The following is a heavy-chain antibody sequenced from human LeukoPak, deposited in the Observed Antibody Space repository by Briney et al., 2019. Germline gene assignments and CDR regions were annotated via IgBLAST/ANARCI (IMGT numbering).Heavy chain of an antibody. Sequence: SESLSVTSTVPVGSISSSYWCWIWHPLGRRLGWSGYIYTIGSANYNPSLKSRVAISVDTSKHQFSRKLRSITAAHTAGSCFARMYSSAFFAGGETSFAGWGQGTLVTVSS. D-gene: IGHD6-6*01. V-gene: IGHV4-4*09. CDR3: ARMYSSAFFAGGETSFAG. CDR1: VGSISSSY. CDR2: IYTIGSA. J-gene: IGHJ4*02.